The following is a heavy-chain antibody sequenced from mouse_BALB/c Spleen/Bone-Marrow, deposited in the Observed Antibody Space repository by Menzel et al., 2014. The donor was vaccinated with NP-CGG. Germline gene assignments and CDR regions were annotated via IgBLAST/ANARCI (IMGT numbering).Heavy chain of an antibody. Sequence: GGGLVQPGGSLKLSCAASGYAFSRYWMSWVRQAPGQGLEWIGEINPDSSTIYYTQSLKDKFIISRDNAKNTLCKQMSKVRSEDAALYYWARQCYRYDVRVYSMDYWGQGTSVTSPS. D-gene: IGHD2-14*01. CDR1: GYAFSRYW. J-gene: IGHJ4*01. V-gene: IGHV4-1*02. CDR3: ARQCYRYDVRVYSMDY. CDR2: INPDSSTI.